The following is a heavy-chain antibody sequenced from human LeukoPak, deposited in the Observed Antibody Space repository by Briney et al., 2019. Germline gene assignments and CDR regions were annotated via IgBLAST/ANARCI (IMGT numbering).Heavy chain of an antibody. D-gene: IGHD3-10*01. CDR3: ARGGSGTGYGMDV. Sequence: SETLSRTCTVSGGSVSSGSYYWSWIRQHPGKGREWIGYIYYSGSTNYNPSLKSQVTISVDTSKNQFSLKLSSVTAADTAVYYRARGGSGTGYGMDVWGQGTKVTVSS. V-gene: IGHV4-61*01. CDR1: GGSVSSGSYY. J-gene: IGHJ6*02. CDR2: IYYSGST.